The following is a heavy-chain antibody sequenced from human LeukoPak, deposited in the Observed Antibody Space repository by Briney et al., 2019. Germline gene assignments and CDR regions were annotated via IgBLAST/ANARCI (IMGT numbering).Heavy chain of an antibody. CDR2: INGDASST. CDR1: GLTLSGYW. Sequence: GGSLRLSCAASGLTLSGYWMHWVRDAPGEGLVWVSRINGDASSTSYADSVKGRFTISRDNAKSTLYLQMNSLRVEDTAVYYCARARGNTYGYFEYWGQGTLVTVSS. D-gene: IGHD5-18*01. J-gene: IGHJ4*02. V-gene: IGHV3-74*01. CDR3: ARARGNTYGYFEY.